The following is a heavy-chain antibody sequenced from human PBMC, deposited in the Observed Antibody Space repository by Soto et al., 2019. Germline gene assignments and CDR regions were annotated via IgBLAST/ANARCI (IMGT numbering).Heavy chain of an antibody. CDR1: GYTFTSYA. Sequence: ASVKVSCKASGYTFTSYAMNWVRQAPGQGLEWMGWINTNTGNPTYAQGFTGRFVFSLDTSVSTAYLQICSLKAGDTAVYYCAREIEVLRYFDWLPGGYNWFDPWGRGTLVTVSS. CDR3: AREIEVLRYFDWLPGGYNWFDP. D-gene: IGHD3-9*01. CDR2: INTNTGNP. J-gene: IGHJ5*02. V-gene: IGHV7-4-1*01.